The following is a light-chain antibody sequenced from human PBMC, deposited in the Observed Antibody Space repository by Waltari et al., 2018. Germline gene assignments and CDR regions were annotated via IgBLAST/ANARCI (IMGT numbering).Light chain of an antibody. CDR3: SSYSATNSLDYV. Sequence: QSALTQPASVSGSPGQSVTISCTGTSSDVGGYDYVSWYQQHPGKAPQLLISFVSDRPSGISHRFSGSKSGNTASLTISGLRAEDEAGYFCSSYSATNSLDYVFGTGTAVTVL. V-gene: IGLV2-14*03. J-gene: IGLJ1*01. CDR2: FVS. CDR1: SSDVGGYDY.